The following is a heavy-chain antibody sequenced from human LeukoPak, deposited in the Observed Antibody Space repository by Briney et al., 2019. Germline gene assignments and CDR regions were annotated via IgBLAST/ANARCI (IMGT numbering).Heavy chain of an antibody. V-gene: IGHV1-46*01. J-gene: IGHJ4*02. CDR3: ARDPKDDTSGYYYFDY. CDR1: GYTFTTYY. D-gene: IGHD3-22*01. CDR2: INPSGGST. Sequence: GASVKVSCKAPGYTFTTYYMHWVRQAPGQGLEWMGIINPSGGSTIYAQKFQGRVTMTRDMSTSTVYMELSSLRSEDTAVYYCARDPKDDTSGYYYFDYWGQGTLATVSS.